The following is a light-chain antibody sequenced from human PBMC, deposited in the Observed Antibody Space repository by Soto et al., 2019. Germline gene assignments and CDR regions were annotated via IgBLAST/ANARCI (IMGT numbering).Light chain of an antibody. V-gene: IGKV1-13*02. CDR1: QGISSA. J-gene: IGKJ3*01. Sequence: AIQLTQSPSSLSASVGDRVTITCRASQGISSALAWYQQKPGKAPKLLIYDASSLESGVPSRFSGSGSGTDFTLTISSLQPEDFATYYGQQFNSYHTFGPGTKVEIK. CDR2: DAS. CDR3: QQFNSYHT.